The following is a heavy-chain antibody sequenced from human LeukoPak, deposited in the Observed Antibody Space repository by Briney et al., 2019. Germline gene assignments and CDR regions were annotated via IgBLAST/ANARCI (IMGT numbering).Heavy chain of an antibody. CDR1: GFTFSSYW. V-gene: IGHV3-7*04. D-gene: IGHD1-1*01. J-gene: IGHJ4*02. CDR3: ARYWNGGNYDY. CDR2: IKQDGSEK. Sequence: GGSLRLSCAASGFTFSSYWMSWVRQAPGKGLEWVANIKQDGSEKYYVVSVRGRFTISRDNAKTSLYLQMNSLRAEDTAVYYCARYWNGGNYDYWGQGTLVTVSS.